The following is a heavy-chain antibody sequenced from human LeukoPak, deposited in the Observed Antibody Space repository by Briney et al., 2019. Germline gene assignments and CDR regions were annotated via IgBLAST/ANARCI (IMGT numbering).Heavy chain of an antibody. CDR3: ARGSDHYDSSGYRYFDL. Sequence: PSETLSLTCTVSGGSISSYFWSWIRQPPGKGLEWIGYVYYSGSTNYNPSLKSRVTISVDTSKKQFSLKLSSVTAADTAVYYCARGSDHYDSSGYRYFDLWGRGTLATVSS. D-gene: IGHD3-22*01. CDR2: VYYSGST. J-gene: IGHJ2*01. V-gene: IGHV4-59*01. CDR1: GGSISSYF.